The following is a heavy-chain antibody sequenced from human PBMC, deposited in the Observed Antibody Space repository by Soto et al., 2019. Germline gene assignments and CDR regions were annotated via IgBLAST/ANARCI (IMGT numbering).Heavy chain of an antibody. D-gene: IGHD3-10*01. CDR2: ISGGGDTT. J-gene: IGHJ4*02. Sequence: EVQLLESGGGLVQPGGSLRLSCAASGFTFNNYAMSWVRQAPGKGLEWVSAISGGGDTTSYADSVKGRFTVSRDGSKNTLYLQMNSLIAEETAVYYCAKGRGGSGSLTPRVDFWGQGTLVTVSS. CDR1: GFTFNNYA. V-gene: IGHV3-23*01. CDR3: AKGRGGSGSLTPRVDF.